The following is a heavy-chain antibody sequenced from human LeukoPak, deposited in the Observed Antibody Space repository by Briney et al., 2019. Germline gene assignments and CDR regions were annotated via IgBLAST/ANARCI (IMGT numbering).Heavy chain of an antibody. CDR3: ARGQVPAARGYNWFDP. CDR2: INARGDT. D-gene: IGHD2-2*01. J-gene: IGHJ5*02. Sequence: PSETLCPSCAVYGRSFNDYYWNWIRQPPGKGLEWIGEINARGDTNYNPSLKSRVTISVDTSKNQFSLRLTSMIAADTAIYYCARGQVPAARGYNWFDPWGQGALVSVSS. V-gene: IGHV4-34*01. CDR1: GRSFNDYY.